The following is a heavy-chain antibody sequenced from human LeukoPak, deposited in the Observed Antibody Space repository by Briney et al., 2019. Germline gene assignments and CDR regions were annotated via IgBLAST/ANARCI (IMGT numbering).Heavy chain of an antibody. V-gene: IGHV1-46*01. J-gene: IGHJ4*02. CDR1: GYTFTSNY. CDR2: IYPRDGST. Sequence: ASVKVSCKASGYTFTSNYIHWVRQAPGQGLEWMGMIYPRDGSTSYAQKFQGRVTVTRDTSTSTVHMELSGLRSEDTAVCYCARDQEGFDYWGQGALVTVSS. CDR3: ARDQEGFDY.